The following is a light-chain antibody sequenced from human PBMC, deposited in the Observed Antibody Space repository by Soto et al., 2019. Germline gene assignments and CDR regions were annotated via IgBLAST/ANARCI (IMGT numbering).Light chain of an antibody. Sequence: QSMLTQPRSVSGSPGQSVTISCTGTGNDVGAYNYVSWYQQHPGRPPKLMIYDVTKWPSGVPERFSGSKSGNTASLTISGLQNEDEPAYSCCSYAGGYIYLFGTGTKVTVL. J-gene: IGLJ1*01. V-gene: IGLV2-11*01. CDR3: CSYAGGYIYL. CDR1: GNDVGAYNY. CDR2: DVT.